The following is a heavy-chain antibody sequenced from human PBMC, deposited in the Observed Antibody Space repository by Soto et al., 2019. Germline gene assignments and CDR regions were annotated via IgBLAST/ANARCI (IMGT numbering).Heavy chain of an antibody. Sequence: QVHLVQSGAEVEKPGSSVKVSCKASGGTFSTYTLYWVRQAPGQGLEWMGGISPGIDIRDYAQKFQGRVTITADESTSTVYMQLSTLISEDTAFSYCAGGMCFGGSCYLDVWGQGTLVTVSS. CDR1: GGTFSTYT. CDR3: AGGMCFGGSCYLDV. D-gene: IGHD2-15*01. V-gene: IGHV1-69*12. CDR2: ISPGIDIR. J-gene: IGHJ4*02.